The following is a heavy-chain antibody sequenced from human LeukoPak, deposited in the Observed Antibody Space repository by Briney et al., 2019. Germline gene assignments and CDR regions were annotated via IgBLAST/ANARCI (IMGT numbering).Heavy chain of an antibody. Sequence: GGSLRLSCAASTVTFSGYSMNWVRQAPGKGLEWVSYIEYSGTTTYYADSVKGRFTIARDDAKNSLYLQMNSLRDEDTAVYYCAREGFDGSGVLRAFYFDYWGQGALVTVSS. CDR1: TVTFSGYS. J-gene: IGHJ4*02. CDR2: IEYSGTTT. V-gene: IGHV3-48*02. CDR3: AREGFDGSGVLRAFYFDY. D-gene: IGHD3-10*01.